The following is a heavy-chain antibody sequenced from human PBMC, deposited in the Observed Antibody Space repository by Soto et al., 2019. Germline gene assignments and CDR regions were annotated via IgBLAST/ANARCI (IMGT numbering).Heavy chain of an antibody. D-gene: IGHD3-10*01. V-gene: IGHV1-69*02. J-gene: IGHJ5*02. Sequence: QVQLVQSGAEVKKPGSSVKVSCKASGGTFRSYTISWVRQAPGQGLEWMGRIIPLLGIANYAQKFQGRVTITADKTTSTAYMELSSLRSEDTAVYYCARMDMVRVVIHGWFDPWGQGTLVTVSS. CDR1: GGTFRSYT. CDR3: ARMDMVRVVIHGWFDP. CDR2: IIPLLGIA.